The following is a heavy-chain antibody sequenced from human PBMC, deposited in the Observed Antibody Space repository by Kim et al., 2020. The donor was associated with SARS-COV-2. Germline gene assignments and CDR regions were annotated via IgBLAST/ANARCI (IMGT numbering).Heavy chain of an antibody. V-gene: IGHV1-2*02. D-gene: IGHD4-4*01. Sequence: NYAQKFQGRVTMTRDTSISTAYMELSRLRSDDTAVYYCASSNNYYYYMDVWGKGTTVTVSS. J-gene: IGHJ6*03. CDR3: ASSNNYYYYMDV.